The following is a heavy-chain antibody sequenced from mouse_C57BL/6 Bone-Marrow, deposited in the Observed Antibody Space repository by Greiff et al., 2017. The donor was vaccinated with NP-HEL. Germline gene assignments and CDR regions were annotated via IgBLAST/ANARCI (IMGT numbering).Heavy chain of an antibody. CDR1: GYTFTSYW. CDR3: ARMPPYGTQYYCDY. CDR2: IYPSDSET. D-gene: IGHD1-1*01. V-gene: IGHV1-61*01. J-gene: IGHJ2*01. Sequence: VQLQQPGAELVRPGSSVKLSCKASGYTFTSYWMDWVKQRPGQGLEWIGNIYPSDSETHYNQKFKDKATLTVDKSSSTAYRQLSSLTSEDSAVYYCARMPPYGTQYYCDYWGQGTTLTVSS.